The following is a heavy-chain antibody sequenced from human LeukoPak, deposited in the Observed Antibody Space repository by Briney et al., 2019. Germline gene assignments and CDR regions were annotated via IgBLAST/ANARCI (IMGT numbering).Heavy chain of an antibody. V-gene: IGHV3-23*01. CDR2: ISVSGIT. Sequence: GGSLRLSCAASGFTFDDYAMHWVRQAPGKGLEWVSGISVSGITVYADSVKGRLTISRDNSKNTLYLQMNNLRAEDTALYYCAKGFSVRGRFDPWGQGTLVTVSS. J-gene: IGHJ5*02. CDR1: GFTFDDYA. CDR3: AKGFSVRGRFDP. D-gene: IGHD2-15*01.